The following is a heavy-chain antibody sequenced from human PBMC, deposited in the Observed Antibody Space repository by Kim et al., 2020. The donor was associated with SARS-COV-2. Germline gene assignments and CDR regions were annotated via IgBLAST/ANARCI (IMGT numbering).Heavy chain of an antibody. D-gene: IGHD3-3*01. CDR1: GGSISSYY. V-gene: IGHV4-59*08. Sequence: SETLSLTCTVSGGSISSYYWSWIRQPPGKGLEWIGYIYYSGSTNYNPSLKSRVTISVDTSKNQFSLKLSSVTAADTAVYYCARHPDYDFWSGSRTGGWFDPWGQGTLVTASS. CDR2: IYYSGST. CDR3: ARHPDYDFWSGSRTGGWFDP. J-gene: IGHJ5*02.